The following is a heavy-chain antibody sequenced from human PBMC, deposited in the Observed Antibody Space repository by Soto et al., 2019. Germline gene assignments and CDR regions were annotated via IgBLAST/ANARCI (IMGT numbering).Heavy chain of an antibody. CDR3: ATVGFLEWLAIDY. CDR1: GGSISSGGYS. J-gene: IGHJ4*02. Sequence: QLQLQESGSGLVKPSQTLSLTCAVSGGSISSGGYSWSWIRQTPWKGMEWIGYSYHSGSTYYNPSLKSRVTISVDRSKIQFSLKLSSVTAAATAVYYCATVGFLEWLAIDYWGQGTLVTVSS. CDR2: SYHSGST. D-gene: IGHD3-3*01. V-gene: IGHV4-30-2*01.